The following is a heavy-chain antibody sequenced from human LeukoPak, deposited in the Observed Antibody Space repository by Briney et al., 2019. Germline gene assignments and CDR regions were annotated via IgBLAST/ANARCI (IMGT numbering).Heavy chain of an antibody. J-gene: IGHJ4*02. V-gene: IGHV3-23*01. CDR1: GFTFSSYT. Sequence: GGALRLSCAASGFTFSSYTMSWGRQAPGEGLGGVSAISGSGGSTYYADSVKGRFTISRDNSKNTLYLQMNSLRAEDTAVYYCAKMRKSWGSRCFDYWGQGTLVTVSS. CDR3: AKMRKSWGSRCFDY. D-gene: IGHD3-16*01. CDR2: ISGSGGST.